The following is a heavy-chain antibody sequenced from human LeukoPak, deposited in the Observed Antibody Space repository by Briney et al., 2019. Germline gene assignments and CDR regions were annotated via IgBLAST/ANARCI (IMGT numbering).Heavy chain of an antibody. J-gene: IGHJ6*03. D-gene: IGHD6-6*01. CDR2: IYYSGST. CDR1: GGSISSSSYY. CDR3: ARTSSSSVYYYYMDV. Sequence: SETLSLTCTVSGGSISSSSYYWGWIRQPPGKGLEWIGSIYYSGSTYYNPSLKSRVTISVDTSKNQFSLKLSSVTAADTAVYYCARTSSSSVYYYYMDVWGKGTTVTVSS. V-gene: IGHV4-39*07.